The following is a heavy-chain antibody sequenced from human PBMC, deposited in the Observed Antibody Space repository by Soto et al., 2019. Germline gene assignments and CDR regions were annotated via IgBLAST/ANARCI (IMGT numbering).Heavy chain of an antibody. J-gene: IGHJ6*02. Sequence: PGGSLRLSCVGSGFFFSNYDMHWVRQVRGKGLEWVSAIGAADDPYYSASVKGRFIVSRDNAQKSLYLHMNNLRAADTAVYYCARAYTGQLPRRGDYYFALDVWGRGTTVTVSS. CDR1: GFFFSNYD. CDR3: ARAYTGQLPRRGDYYFALDV. D-gene: IGHD2-2*01. V-gene: IGHV3-13*05. CDR2: IGAADDP.